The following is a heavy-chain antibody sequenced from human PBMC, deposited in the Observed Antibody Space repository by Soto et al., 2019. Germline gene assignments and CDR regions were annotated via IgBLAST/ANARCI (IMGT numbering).Heavy chain of an antibody. Sequence: QLQLQESGPGLVKPSETLSLTCTVSGGSISSTNYYWGWIRQPPRKGLEWIGGSYYSGSTSYNSSLKSRVTISVDTSKNQFSLRLSSVTAADTAVYYCASPTLGAFDIWGQGTMVTVSS. CDR3: ASPTLGAFDI. CDR1: GGSISSTNYY. CDR2: SYYSGST. V-gene: IGHV4-39*01. D-gene: IGHD3-16*01. J-gene: IGHJ3*02.